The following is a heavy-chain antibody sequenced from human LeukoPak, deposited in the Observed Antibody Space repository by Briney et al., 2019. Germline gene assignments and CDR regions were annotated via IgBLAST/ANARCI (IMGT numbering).Heavy chain of an antibody. CDR1: GSTFSSYS. Sequence: GGSLRLSCAASGSTFSSYSMNWVRQAPGKGLEWVSYISSSSSTIYYADSVKGRFTISRDNAKNSLYLQMNSLKTEDTAVYYCTRHSDTYCSRANCYVDNFYGLDVWGQGTRVTVSS. D-gene: IGHD2-2*01. CDR2: ISSSSSTI. J-gene: IGHJ6*02. CDR3: TRHSDTYCSRANCYVDNFYGLDV. V-gene: IGHV3-48*01.